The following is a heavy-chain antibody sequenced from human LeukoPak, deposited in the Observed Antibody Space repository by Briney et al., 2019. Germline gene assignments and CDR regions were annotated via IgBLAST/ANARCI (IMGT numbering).Heavy chain of an antibody. CDR2: ISYRGST. D-gene: IGHD5-12*01. J-gene: IGHJ4*02. CDR3: ARLRDDIVAYIDY. CDR1: GGSISSYY. Sequence: SETLSLTCTVSGGSISSYYWSWIRQPPGKGLEWFGYISYRGSTKYNPSLKSRVTISVDTSKNQFSLKLSSVTAADTAVYYCARLRDDIVAYIDYWGQGTLVTVSS. V-gene: IGHV4-59*08.